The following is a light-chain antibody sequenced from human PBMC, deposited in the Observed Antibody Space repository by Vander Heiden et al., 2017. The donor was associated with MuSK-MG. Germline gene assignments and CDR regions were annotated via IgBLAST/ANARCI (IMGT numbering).Light chain of an antibody. Sequence: QSALTQPRSVSGSPGQSVTLSCTGTSSAVGTYKYVSWYQQDPGKAPKLMIYDVSKRPSGVPERFSGSKSGNTASLTISGLQTEDEADYYCCSFGGTYYVFGTGTKVTVL. CDR2: DVS. J-gene: IGLJ1*01. CDR1: SSAVGTYKY. V-gene: IGLV2-11*01. CDR3: CSFGGTYYV.